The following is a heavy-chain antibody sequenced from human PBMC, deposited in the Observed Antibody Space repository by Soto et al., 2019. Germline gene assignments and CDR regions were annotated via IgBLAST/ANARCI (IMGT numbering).Heavy chain of an antibody. CDR1: GGSISSYY. CDR3: ARGILASSRPGLYYYYYYGMDV. Sequence: SETLSLTCTVSGGSISSYYWSWIRQPPGKGLEWIGYIYYSGSTNYNPSLKSRVTISVDTSKNQFSLKLSSVTAADTAVYYCARGILASSRPGLYYYYYYGMDVWGQGTTVTVSS. CDR2: IYYSGST. V-gene: IGHV4-59*01. J-gene: IGHJ6*02.